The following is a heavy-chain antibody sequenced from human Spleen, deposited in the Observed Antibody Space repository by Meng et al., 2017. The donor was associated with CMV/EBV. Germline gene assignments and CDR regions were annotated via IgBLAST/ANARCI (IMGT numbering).Heavy chain of an antibody. CDR1: GGSISNYY. V-gene: IGHV4-59*01. CDR2: IYYSGST. CDR3: ARTEGWFDP. J-gene: IGHJ5*02. Sequence: SETLSLTCTVSGGSISNYYWTWIRQPPGKGLEWIGYIYYSGSTNYNPSLKSRVTISVDTSKNQFSLKLSSVTAADTAVYYCARTEGWFDPWGQGTLVTVSS.